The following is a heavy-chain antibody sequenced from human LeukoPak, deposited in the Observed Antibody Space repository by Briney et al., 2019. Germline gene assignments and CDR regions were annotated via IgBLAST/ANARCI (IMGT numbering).Heavy chain of an antibody. CDR2: IIPIFGTA. CDR3: ARGRLVSHGMDV. Sequence: SVKVSCKASGGTFSSYAISWVRQAPGQGLEWMGGIIPIFGTANHAQKFQGRVTITADESTSTAYMELSSLRSEDTAVYYCARGRLVSHGMDVWGQGTTVTVSS. J-gene: IGHJ6*02. V-gene: IGHV1-69*13. D-gene: IGHD3-10*01. CDR1: GGTFSSYA.